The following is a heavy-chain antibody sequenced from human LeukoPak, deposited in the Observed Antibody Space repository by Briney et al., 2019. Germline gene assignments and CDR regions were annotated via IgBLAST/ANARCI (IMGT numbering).Heavy chain of an antibody. Sequence: GGSLRLSCAASGFTFSSHAVYWVRQAPGKGLEWVSGINGSGGDTYYADSVKGRLTISRDNSKNMVYLQMNSLSTEDTAVYYCAKTTTGYSSGRYPGWPVDYWGQGTLVTVSS. D-gene: IGHD6-19*01. CDR3: AKTTTGYSSGRYPGWPVDY. V-gene: IGHV3-23*01. CDR2: INGSGGDT. J-gene: IGHJ4*02. CDR1: GFTFSSHA.